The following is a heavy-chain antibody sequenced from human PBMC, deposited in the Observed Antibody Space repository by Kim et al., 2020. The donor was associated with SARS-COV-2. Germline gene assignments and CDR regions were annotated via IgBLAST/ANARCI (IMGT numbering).Heavy chain of an antibody. Sequence: ASVKVSCKASGYTFTSYAMNWVRQAPGQGLEWMGWINTNTGNPTYAQGFTGRFVFSLDTSVSTAYLQISSLKAEDTAVYYCARSNELHYYDSSGPMPVTFDYWGQGTLVTVSS. CDR3: ARSNELHYYDSSGPMPVTFDY. D-gene: IGHD3-22*01. CDR2: INTNTGNP. CDR1: GYTFTSYA. J-gene: IGHJ4*02. V-gene: IGHV7-4-1*02.